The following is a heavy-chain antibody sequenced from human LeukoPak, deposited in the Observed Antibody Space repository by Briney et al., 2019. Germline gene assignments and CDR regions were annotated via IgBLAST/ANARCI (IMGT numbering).Heavy chain of an antibody. CDR1: GFTFSSYG. D-gene: IGHD4-17*01. CDR3: ARGDYGDYPVLGYFDY. Sequence: PGRSLRLSCAASGFTFSSYGMHWVRQAPGKGLEWVAVIWYDGSNKYYADSVKGRFTISRDNSKNTLYLQMNSLRAEDTAVYYCARGDYGDYPVLGYFDYWGQGTLVTVSS. J-gene: IGHJ4*02. V-gene: IGHV3-33*08. CDR2: IWYDGSNK.